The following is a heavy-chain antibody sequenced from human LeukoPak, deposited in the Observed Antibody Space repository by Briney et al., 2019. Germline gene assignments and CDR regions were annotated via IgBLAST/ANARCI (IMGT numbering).Heavy chain of an antibody. J-gene: IGHJ4*02. CDR2: IYYSGST. D-gene: IGHD5-18*01. Sequence: SETLSLICTVSGGSISSYYWSWIRQPPGKGLEWIGYIYYSGSTNYNPSLKSRVTISVDTCKNQFSLNLSSVTAADTAVYYCARRGYSYGYGGFDYWGQGTLVTVSS. V-gene: IGHV4-59*08. CDR1: GGSISSYY. CDR3: ARRGYSYGYGGFDY.